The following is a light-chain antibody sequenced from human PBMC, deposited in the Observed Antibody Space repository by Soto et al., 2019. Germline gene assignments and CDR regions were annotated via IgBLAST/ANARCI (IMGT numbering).Light chain of an antibody. CDR3: QSYDSSLSVWV. J-gene: IGLJ3*02. CDR2: GNS. Sequence: QSVLTQPPSVSGAPGLRVTISCTGSSSNIGAGYDVHWYQQLPGTAPKLLIYGNSNRPSGVPDRFSGSKSATSASLAITGLQPEDEADYYCQSYDSSLSVWVFGGGTKLTVL. V-gene: IGLV1-40*01. CDR1: SSNIGAGYD.